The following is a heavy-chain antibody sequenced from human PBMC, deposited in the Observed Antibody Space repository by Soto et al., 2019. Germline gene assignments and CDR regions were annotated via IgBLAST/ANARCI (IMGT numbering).Heavy chain of an antibody. CDR3: AKDLRTTISDYGMDV. CDR1: GFTFGSHG. J-gene: IGHJ6*02. CDR2: ISYDETNE. Sequence: QVQLVESGGGLVQPGGSLRLTCVASGFTFGSHGMHWVRQAPGKGLEWVAVISYDETNEHYVDSVKGRFTISRENSKSILYLQMTRLRPEDTAVYKCAKDLRTTISDYGMDVWGQGTTVTVSS. V-gene: IGHV3-30*18.